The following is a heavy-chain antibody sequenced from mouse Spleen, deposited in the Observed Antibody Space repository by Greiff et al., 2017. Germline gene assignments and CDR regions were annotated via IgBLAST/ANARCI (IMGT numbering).Heavy chain of an antibody. Sequence: VQRVESGAELVRPGSSVKISCKASGYAFSSYWMNWVKQRPGQGLEWIGQIYPGDGDTNYNGKFKGKATLTADKSSSTAYMQLSSLTSEDSAVYFCARWNWDYAMDYWGQGTSVTVSS. J-gene: IGHJ4*01. CDR1: GYAFSSYW. V-gene: IGHV1-80*01. CDR2: IYPGDGDT. CDR3: ARWNWDYAMDY. D-gene: IGHD4-1*01.